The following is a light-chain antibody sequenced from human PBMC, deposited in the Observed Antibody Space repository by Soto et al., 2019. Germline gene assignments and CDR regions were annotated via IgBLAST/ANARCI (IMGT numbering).Light chain of an antibody. CDR3: CSSGGSRPPFSV. CDR1: SSYVGSYNL. J-gene: IGLJ1*01. V-gene: IGLV2-23*01. CDR2: EGS. Sequence: QSALTQPASVSGSPGQSITISCTGTSSYVGSYNLVSWYQQHPGKAPKLMIYEGSKRPSGVSNRFSGSRSCNTSSLTISWLKAEDGGDYYGCSSGGSRPPFSVLGIGTKLPVL.